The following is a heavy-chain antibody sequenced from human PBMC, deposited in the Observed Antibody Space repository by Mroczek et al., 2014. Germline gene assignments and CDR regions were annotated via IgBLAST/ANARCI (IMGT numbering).Heavy chain of an antibody. CDR2: ISSSSSYI. V-gene: IGHV3-21*01. Sequence: EVQLVETGGGLVKPGGSLRLSCAASGFTFSSYSMNWVRQAPGKGLEWVSSISSSSSYIYYADSVKGRFTISRDNAKNSLYLQMNSLRAEDTAVYYCARGSTTQYQLLYSPVDYGMDVWGQGTHGHPSP. D-gene: IGHD2-2*02. CDR3: ARGSTTQYQLLYSPVDYGMDV. CDR1: GFTFSSYS. J-gene: IGHJ6*02.